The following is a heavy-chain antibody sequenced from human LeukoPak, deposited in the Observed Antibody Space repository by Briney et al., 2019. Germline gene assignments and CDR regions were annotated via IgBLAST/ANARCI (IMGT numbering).Heavy chain of an antibody. Sequence: PSETLSLTCAVYGGSFSGYYWSWIRQPPGKGLEWIGEINHSGSTNYNPSLKSRVTISVDTSKNQFSLKLSSVTAADTAVYYCARSADSSGWIYYYYYGMDVWGQGTTVTVSS. J-gene: IGHJ6*02. V-gene: IGHV4-34*01. CDR1: GGSFSGYY. CDR3: ARSADSSGWIYYYYYGMDV. CDR2: INHSGST. D-gene: IGHD6-19*01.